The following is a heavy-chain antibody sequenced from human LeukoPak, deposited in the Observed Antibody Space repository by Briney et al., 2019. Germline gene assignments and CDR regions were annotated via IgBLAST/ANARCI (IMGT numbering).Heavy chain of an antibody. V-gene: IGHV3-21*01. CDR1: GFTFSSYS. D-gene: IGHD5-12*01. Sequence: GGSLRLSCAASGFTFSSYSMNWVRQAPGKGLEWVSSISSSSSYIYYADSVKGRFTISRDNAKNSLYLQMNSLRAEDTAVYYCARDRSIVATKRDWFDPWGQGTLVTVSS. CDR3: ARDRSIVATKRDWFDP. CDR2: ISSSSSYI. J-gene: IGHJ5*02.